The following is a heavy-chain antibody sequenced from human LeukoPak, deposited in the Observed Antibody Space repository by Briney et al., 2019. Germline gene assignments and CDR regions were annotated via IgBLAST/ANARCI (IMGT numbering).Heavy chain of an antibody. J-gene: IGHJ4*02. D-gene: IGHD6-19*01. CDR1: GYTFTSYA. V-gene: IGHV7-4-1*02. Sequence: ASVKVSCKASGYTFTSYAMNWVRQAPGQGLEWMGWINTNTGYSTYAQGFIGGLVFSLDTSVSTAYLQISRLKSEDTAVYYCARDSWEVAGGHYFDYWGQGTPVTVSS. CDR2: INTNTGYS. CDR3: ARDSWEVAGGHYFDY.